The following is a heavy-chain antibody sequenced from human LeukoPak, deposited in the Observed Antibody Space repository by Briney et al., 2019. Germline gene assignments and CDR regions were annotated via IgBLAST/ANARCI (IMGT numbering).Heavy chain of an antibody. J-gene: IGHJ6*03. CDR3: AKGGGGTSRYYYYYYMDV. Sequence: GGSLRLSCAASGFTFSTYGMHWVRQAPGKGLEWVAVIWYDGSHEYYADSVKGRFTISRDNSKNTLYLQMNSLRAEDTAVYFCAKGGGGTSRYYYYYYMDVWGRGTTVTVSS. V-gene: IGHV3-33*06. CDR1: GFTFSTYG. D-gene: IGHD2-2*01. CDR2: IWYDGSHE.